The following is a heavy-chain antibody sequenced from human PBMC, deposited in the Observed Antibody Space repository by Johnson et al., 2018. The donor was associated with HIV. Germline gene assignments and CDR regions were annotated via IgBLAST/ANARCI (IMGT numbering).Heavy chain of an antibody. D-gene: IGHD3-10*01. CDR1: GFTFSSYA. Sequence: QVQLVESGGGVVQPGRSLRLSCAASGFTFSSYAMHWVRQAPGKGLEWVAVISYDGSNKYYADSVKGRFTISRDNSKNTLYLQMNSLGPKDTALYYCAMLFLHAFDIWGQGTMVSVSS. CDR2: ISYDGSNK. V-gene: IGHV3-30*14. CDR3: AMLFLHAFDI. J-gene: IGHJ3*02.